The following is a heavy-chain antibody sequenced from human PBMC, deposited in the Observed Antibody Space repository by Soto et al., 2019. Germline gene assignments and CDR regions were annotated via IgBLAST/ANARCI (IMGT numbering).Heavy chain of an antibody. CDR2: FNPILSMS. D-gene: IGHD3-10*01. J-gene: IGHJ4*02. V-gene: IGHV1-69*02. CDR1: GDTFNFYT. Sequence: QVQLVQSGAEVKKPGSSVKVSCKASGDTFNFYTINWVRQAPGLGLEWMGRFNPILSMSNSALRFQGRVTLTAGKSTSTAYVVLSSLRSDDTAVYYCATSFGSGYRAFDYWGQGVLVTVSS. CDR3: ATSFGSGYRAFDY.